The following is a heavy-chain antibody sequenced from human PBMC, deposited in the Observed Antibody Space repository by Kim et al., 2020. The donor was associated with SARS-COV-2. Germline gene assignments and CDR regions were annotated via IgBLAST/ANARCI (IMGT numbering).Heavy chain of an antibody. D-gene: IGHD4-17*01. CDR3: ARISVTYVGDY. J-gene: IGHJ4*02. Sequence: SVKVSCRASGGTFSNYAITWVRQAPGQGLEWMGGIIPIFGAANYAQKLQGRVTIIADESTSTAYMELSSLRSEDTAVYYCARISVTYVGDYWGQGTLVTVSS. V-gene: IGHV1-69*13. CDR1: GGTFSNYA. CDR2: IIPIFGAA.